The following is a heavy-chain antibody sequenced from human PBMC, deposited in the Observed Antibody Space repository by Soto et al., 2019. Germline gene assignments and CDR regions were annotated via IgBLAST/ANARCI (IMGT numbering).Heavy chain of an antibody. CDR2: IYPDDSDT. CDR3: ARGGVASRMFDF. D-gene: IGHD3-16*01. Sequence: EVQLVQSAVEVKRPGESLKISCQASGYSFTSYWIAWVRQMPGKDLEWMGAIYPDDSDTRYNPSFQGQVIISADKSITTAYLRWNNLEASDTAMYYCARGGVASRMFDFWGQGALVTVSS. J-gene: IGHJ4*02. CDR1: GYSFTSYW. V-gene: IGHV5-51*01.